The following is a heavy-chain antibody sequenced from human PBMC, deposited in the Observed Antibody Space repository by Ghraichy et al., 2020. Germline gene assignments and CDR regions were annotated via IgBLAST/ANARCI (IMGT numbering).Heavy chain of an antibody. CDR3: AREMSGSYPRYYYYYYMDV. CDR1: GDSVSSSSAA. V-gene: IGHV6-1*01. D-gene: IGHD1-26*01. J-gene: IGHJ6*03. CDR2: TYYRSKWYY. Sequence: SQTLSLTCAISGDSVSSSSAAWNWIRQSPSRGLEWLGRTYYRSKWYYDYALSVKSRITINPDTSKNQFSLQLNSVTPEDAAVYYCAREMSGSYPRYYYYYYMDVWGKGTTVTVSS.